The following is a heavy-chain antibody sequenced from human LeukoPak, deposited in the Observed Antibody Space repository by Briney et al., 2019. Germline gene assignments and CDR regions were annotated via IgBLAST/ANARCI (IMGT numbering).Heavy chain of an antibody. J-gene: IGHJ4*02. CDR2: IYNSGST. V-gene: IGHV4-39*07. CDR1: GGSISSSSYY. CDR3: ARDSGYDPTFDY. Sequence: SETLSLTCTVSGGSISSSSYYWGWIRQPPGKGLEWIGYIYNSGSTYYDPSLKSRVTISVDRSKNQFSLKLTSVTAADTAVYYCARDSGYDPTFDYWGQGTLVTVSS. D-gene: IGHD5-12*01.